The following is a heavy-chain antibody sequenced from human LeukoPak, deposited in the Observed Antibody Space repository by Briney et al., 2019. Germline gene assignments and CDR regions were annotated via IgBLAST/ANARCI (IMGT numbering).Heavy chain of an antibody. CDR2: LRYDGSNK. D-gene: IGHD6-6*01. V-gene: IGHV3-30*02. CDR1: GYTFNTFG. CDR3: AKDSWSTASHQLSSRLGLVDY. Sequence: GGSLRLSCAASGYTFNTFGMHWVRQAPCKGLEWVAFLRYDGSNKFYADSVRGRFTISRDNSDNTVYLQMDSLRDEDTALYFCAKDSWSTASHQLSSRLGLVDYWGQGTLVTVSS. J-gene: IGHJ4*02.